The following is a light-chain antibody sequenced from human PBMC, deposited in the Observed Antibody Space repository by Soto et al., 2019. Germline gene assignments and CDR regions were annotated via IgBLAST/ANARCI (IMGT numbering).Light chain of an antibody. CDR3: EQRSKWPIT. V-gene: IGKV3-15*01. CDR1: QSVSSK. CDR2: AAS. Sequence: EIVMTPSAATLSVSPGERAAXXCRASQSVSSKLAWYQQKPGKAPKLLIYAASTRATVIPARFSGSGSGTEFTLTISSLQSEDFAVYYCEQRSKWPITFGQGTRLEIK. J-gene: IGKJ5*01.